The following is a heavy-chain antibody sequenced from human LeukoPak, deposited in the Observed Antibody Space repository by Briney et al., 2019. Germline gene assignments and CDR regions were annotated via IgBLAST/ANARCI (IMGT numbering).Heavy chain of an antibody. Sequence: PSETLSLTCTVSGGSINSYYWSWIRQPPGKALEWVGYIYYSGSTNYNPSLKSRVTISVDTSKNQFSLGLSSVTAADTAVYYCVRDAWYYDLFTGQWDFWGQGALVTVSS. V-gene: IGHV4-59*12. J-gene: IGHJ4*02. CDR3: VRDAWYYDLFTGQWDF. D-gene: IGHD3-9*01. CDR1: GGSINSYY. CDR2: IYYSGST.